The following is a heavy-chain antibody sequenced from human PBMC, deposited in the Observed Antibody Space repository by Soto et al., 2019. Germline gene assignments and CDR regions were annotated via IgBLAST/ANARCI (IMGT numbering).Heavy chain of an antibody. J-gene: IGHJ4*02. V-gene: IGHV1-3*01. Sequence: QVQLVQSGAEVKKPGASVKVSCKASGYTFTSYAMHWVRQAPGQRLEWMGWINAGNGNTKYSQKFQGRVTITSDTAGSTAYMGLSSLGSEDTAVYYCAREGGCSRGPVIDYWGQGTLVTGSS. CDR1: GYTFTSYA. CDR3: AREGGCSRGPVIDY. CDR2: INAGNGNT. D-gene: IGHD2-8*02.